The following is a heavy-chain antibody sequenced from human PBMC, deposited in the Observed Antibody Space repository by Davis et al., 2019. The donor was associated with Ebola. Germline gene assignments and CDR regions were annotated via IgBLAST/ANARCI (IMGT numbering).Heavy chain of an antibody. Sequence: GGSLRLSCAASGFTFSGSAMHWVRQASGKGLEWVGRIRRKANSYATAYAASVKGRFTISRDDSKNTAYLQMNSLKTEDTAVYYCTSGFVVTKNFDLWGRGTLITVSS. V-gene: IGHV3-73*01. CDR1: GFTFSGSA. D-gene: IGHD2-21*02. CDR3: TSGFVVTKNFDL. CDR2: IRRKANSYAT. J-gene: IGHJ2*01.